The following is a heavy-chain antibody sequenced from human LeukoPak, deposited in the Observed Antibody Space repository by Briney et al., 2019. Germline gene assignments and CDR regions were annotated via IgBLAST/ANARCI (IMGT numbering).Heavy chain of an antibody. D-gene: IGHD6-13*01. CDR1: GYTFTSYG. J-gene: IGHJ5*02. Sequence: GASVKVSCKASGYTFTSYGISWVRQAPGQGLEWMGWINAYSGNTNYAQKLQGRATMTTDTSTSTAYMELRSLRSDDTAVYYCARHVSFSSSWYWFDPWGQGTLVIVSS. CDR3: ARHVSFSSSWYWFDP. V-gene: IGHV1-18*01. CDR2: INAYSGNT.